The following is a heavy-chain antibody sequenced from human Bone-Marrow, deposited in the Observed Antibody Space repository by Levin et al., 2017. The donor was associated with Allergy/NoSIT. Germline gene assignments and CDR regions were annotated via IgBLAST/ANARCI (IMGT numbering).Heavy chain of an antibody. Sequence: PSETLSLTCTVAGGSMTINKYYWGWVRQPPGKGLEWIGSIHYSGSTYYNPSLKSRVTISVDTAKKQFSLKLNSVTAADTAVYYCARHPGDYTDPKGYYWSFDVWGQGTMVTVSS. J-gene: IGHJ3*01. V-gene: IGHV4-39*01. CDR3: ARHPGDYTDPKGYYWSFDV. CDR2: IHYSGST. D-gene: IGHD2-21*01. CDR1: GGSMTINKYY.